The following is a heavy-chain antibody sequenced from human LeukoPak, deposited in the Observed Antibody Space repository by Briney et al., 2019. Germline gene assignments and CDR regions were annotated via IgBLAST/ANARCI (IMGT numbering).Heavy chain of an antibody. J-gene: IGHJ5*02. V-gene: IGHV3-7*01. Sequence: GGSLRLSCAASGFTFSSYWMSRVRQAPGKGLEWVANIKQDGSEKYYVDSVKGRFTISRDNAKNSLYLQMNSLRAEDTAVYYCASRLERRNNWFDPWGQGTLVTVSS. CDR2: IKQDGSEK. CDR1: GFTFSSYW. D-gene: IGHD1-1*01. CDR3: ASRLERRNNWFDP.